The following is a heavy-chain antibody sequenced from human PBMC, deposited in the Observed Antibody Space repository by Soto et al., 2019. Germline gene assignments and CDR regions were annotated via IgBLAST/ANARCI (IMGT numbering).Heavy chain of an antibody. V-gene: IGHV3-23*01. CDR2: ISGSGGST. Sequence: GGSLRLSCAASGFTFSSYAMSWVRQAPGKGLEWVSGISGSGGSTYYADSVKGRFTISRDNSKNTLYLQVNSLRAEDTAVYYCAKVFSSSSWGDYWGQGTLVTVSS. CDR1: GFTFSSYA. CDR3: AKVFSSSSWGDY. J-gene: IGHJ4*02. D-gene: IGHD6-6*01.